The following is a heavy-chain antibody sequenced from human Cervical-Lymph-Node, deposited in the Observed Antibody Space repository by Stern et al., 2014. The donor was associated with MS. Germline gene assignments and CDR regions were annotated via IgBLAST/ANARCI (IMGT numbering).Heavy chain of an antibody. D-gene: IGHD6-13*01. J-gene: IGHJ4*02. CDR1: GFSFSRYA. Sequence: VQLVESGGGVVQPGRSLRLSCAASGFSFSRYAMHWVRQAPGKGLEWVALIGLDGSNPYYAHSVTARFTISRDNFKNTLYLQMNSLRAEDTAVYYCASAYSSSHYYFDYWGQGTLVTVSS. CDR2: IGLDGSNP. V-gene: IGHV3-33*01. CDR3: ASAYSSSHYYFDY.